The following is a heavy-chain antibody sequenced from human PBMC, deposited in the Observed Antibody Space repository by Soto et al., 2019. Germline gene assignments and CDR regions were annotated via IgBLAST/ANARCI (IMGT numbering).Heavy chain of an antibody. CDR1: GGSISSSNW. V-gene: IGHV4-4*02. CDR3: ARDRDSSSWYHYYYGMDV. D-gene: IGHD6-13*01. J-gene: IGHJ6*02. CDR2: IYHSGST. Sequence: SETLSLTCAVSGGSISSSNWWSWVRQPPGKGLEWIGEIYHSGSTNYNPSLKSRVTISVDKSKNQFSLKLSSVTAADTAVYYCARDRDSSSWYHYYYGMDVWGQGTTVTVSS.